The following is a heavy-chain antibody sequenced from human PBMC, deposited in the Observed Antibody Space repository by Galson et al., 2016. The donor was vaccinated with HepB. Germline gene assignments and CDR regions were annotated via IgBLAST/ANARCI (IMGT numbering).Heavy chain of an antibody. CDR2: ISLSGATT. CDR1: GFAFSSYA. J-gene: IGHJ4*02. V-gene: IGHV3-23*01. Sequence: LRLSCAASGFAFSSYAVNWVRQAPGKGLEWIASISLSGATTHYADSVKGRFTISRDNSKSTLFLEMNSLRTDDTAIYYCAKPYTSGWLTSFDHWGQGTLVTVSS. CDR3: AKPYTSGWLTSFDH. D-gene: IGHD6-19*01.